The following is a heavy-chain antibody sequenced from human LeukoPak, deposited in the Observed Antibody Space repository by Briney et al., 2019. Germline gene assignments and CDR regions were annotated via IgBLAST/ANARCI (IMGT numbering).Heavy chain of an antibody. D-gene: IGHD6-19*01. CDR3: AKDLRGSVAGLNWFDP. Sequence: GGSLRLSCAGSGFTFSDYYMSWIRQAPGKGLEWGSYISGSGNTIFYGDSVKGRFTISRDNAKNSLYLQMNSLRAEDTAVYYCAKDLRGSVAGLNWFDPWGQGTLVTVSS. CDR2: ISGSGNTI. CDR1: GFTFSDYY. J-gene: IGHJ5*02. V-gene: IGHV3-11*01.